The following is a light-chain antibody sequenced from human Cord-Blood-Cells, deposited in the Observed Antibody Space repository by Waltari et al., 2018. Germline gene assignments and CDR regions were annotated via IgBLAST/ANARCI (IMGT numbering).Light chain of an antibody. V-gene: IGLV2-23*01. CDR2: DGS. CDR1: SSAVGSYNL. CDR3: CSYACSSSWV. Sequence: QSALTQPASVSGSPGQSITISCTGTSSAVGSYNLVSWYQQHPGKAPKLMIYDGSKRPSGVSNRFSGSKSGNTASLTISGLQAVDEADYYFCSYACSSSWVFGGGSML. J-gene: IGLJ3*02.